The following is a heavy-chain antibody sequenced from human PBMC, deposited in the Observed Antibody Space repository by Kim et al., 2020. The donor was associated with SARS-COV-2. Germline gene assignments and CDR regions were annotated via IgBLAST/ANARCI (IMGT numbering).Heavy chain of an antibody. CDR2: ILVGSDTT. Sequence: SVKVSCKASGLTFGSASVQWVRQARGQRLEWIGWILVGSDTTNYAQKFQERVTITRDMSTSTAYLELSSLRPEDTAASYCAAEVPHNWKYKFDTWGQGT. V-gene: IGHV1-58*01. D-gene: IGHD1-1*01. CDR1: GLTFGSAS. CDR3: AAEVPHNWKYKFDT. J-gene: IGHJ5*02.